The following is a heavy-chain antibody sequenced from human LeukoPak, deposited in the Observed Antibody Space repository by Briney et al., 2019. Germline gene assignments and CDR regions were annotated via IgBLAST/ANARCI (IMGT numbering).Heavy chain of an antibody. V-gene: IGHV4-30-2*01. D-gene: IGHD3-10*01. J-gene: IGHJ4*02. CDR1: GGSISSGGYT. Sequence: SETLSLTCAVSGGSISSGGYTWSWIRQPPGKGLEWIGNIYHSGSTYYNPPLKSRVTISVDRSKNQFSLKLSSVTAADTAVYYCASTLITMVRGVITQQFDYWGQGTLVTVSS. CDR3: ASTLITMVRGVITQQFDY. CDR2: IYHSGST.